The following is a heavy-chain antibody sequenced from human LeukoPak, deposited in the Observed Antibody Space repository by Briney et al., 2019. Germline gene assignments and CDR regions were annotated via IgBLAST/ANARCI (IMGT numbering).Heavy chain of an antibody. CDR1: VYTFTVYY. CDR2: INPNSGGT. V-gene: IGHV1-2*02. CDR3: AIGYYDRSGYFEVWPY. Sequence: ASVRVSFAASVYTFTVYYMHWGRQAPGQGGEWMGWINPNSGGTNYAQKFQGRVTMTRDTSISTAYMELSRLRSDDTAVYYCAIGYYDRSGYFEVWPYWGQGTLVTVSS. D-gene: IGHD3-22*01. J-gene: IGHJ4*02.